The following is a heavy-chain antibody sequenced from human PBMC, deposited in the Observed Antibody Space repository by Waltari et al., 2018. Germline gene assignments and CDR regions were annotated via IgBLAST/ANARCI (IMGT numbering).Heavy chain of an antibody. Sequence: EVQLVESGGGLVKPGGSLRLSCAASGFTFSKAWMSWVRQAPGKGLEWVGRIKSKTDGGTTDYAAPVKGRFTISRDDSKNTLYLQMNSLKTEDTAVYYCARDPTKGVYNWFDPWGQGILVIVSS. CDR2: IKSKTDGGTT. CDR1: GFTFSKAW. D-gene: IGHD3-10*01. CDR3: ARDPTKGVYNWFDP. J-gene: IGHJ5*02. V-gene: IGHV3-15*01.